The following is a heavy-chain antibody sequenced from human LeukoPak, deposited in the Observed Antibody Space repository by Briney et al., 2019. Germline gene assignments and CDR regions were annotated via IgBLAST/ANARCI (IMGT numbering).Heavy chain of an antibody. J-gene: IGHJ4*02. CDR2: IYHSGST. CDR3: ARVDEGSSWYGAGFDY. Sequence: RSSETLSLTCAVSGYSISSGYYWGWIRQPPGKGLEWIGSIYHSGSTNYNPSLKSRVTISVDTSKNQFSLKLSSVTAADTAVYYCARVDEGSSWYGAGFDYWGQGTLVTVSS. V-gene: IGHV4-38-2*01. D-gene: IGHD6-13*01. CDR1: GYSISSGYY.